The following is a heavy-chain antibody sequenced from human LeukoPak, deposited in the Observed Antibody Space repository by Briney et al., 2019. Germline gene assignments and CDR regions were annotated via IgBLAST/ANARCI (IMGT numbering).Heavy chain of an antibody. CDR1: GYSFTSYW. CDR3: AWVYYCSSTSCYPYYFDY. V-gene: IGHV5-51*01. Sequence: GESLKISCKGSGYSFTSYWIGWVRQMPGKGLEWMGIIYPGDSDTRYSPSFQGQVTISADKSISTAYLQWSSLKASDTAMYYCAWVYYCSSTSCYPYYFDYWGQGALVTVSS. CDR2: IYPGDSDT. J-gene: IGHJ4*02. D-gene: IGHD2-2*01.